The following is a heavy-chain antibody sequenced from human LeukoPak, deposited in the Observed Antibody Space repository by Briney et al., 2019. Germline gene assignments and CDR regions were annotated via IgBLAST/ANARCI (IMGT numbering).Heavy chain of an antibody. Sequence: GGSLRLSCAASGFTFSSYWMSWVRQAPGKGLEWVANIKRDGSKKYYVDSVKGRFTISRDNAKNSLYLQMNSLRAEEAAVYYCARGYGDSIHFDYWGQGTLVSVSS. V-gene: IGHV3-7*04. CDR2: IKRDGSKK. CDR3: ARGYGDSIHFDY. D-gene: IGHD4-17*01. J-gene: IGHJ4*02. CDR1: GFTFSSYW.